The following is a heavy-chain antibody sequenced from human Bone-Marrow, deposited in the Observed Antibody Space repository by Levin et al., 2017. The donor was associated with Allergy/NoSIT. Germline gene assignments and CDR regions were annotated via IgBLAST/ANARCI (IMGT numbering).Heavy chain of an antibody. D-gene: IGHD3-3*01. CDR3: VHQRGGVVY. J-gene: IGHJ4*02. Sequence: QSGGSLRLSCSASGFTLSINVVHWVRQTPGKGPEYVSGISSNGDRTYYGDSVRGRFTISRDNSKNTLFLQMSSLRAEDTAVYYCVHQRGGVVYWGQGTLVTGAS. CDR1: GFTLSINV. V-gene: IGHV3-64D*06. CDR2: ISSNGDRT.